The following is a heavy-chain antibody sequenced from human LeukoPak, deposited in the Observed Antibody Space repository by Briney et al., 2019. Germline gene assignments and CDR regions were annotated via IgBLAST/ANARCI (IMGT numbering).Heavy chain of an antibody. J-gene: IGHJ4*02. CDR2: INPNSGGT. CDR3: ARDGVNPVLRYFDWLSPPLDY. Sequence: GASVKVSCKASGYTFTGYYMHWVRQAPGQGLEWMGWINPNSGGTNYAQKFQGWVTMTRDTSISTAYMELSRLRSDDTAVYYCARDGVNPVLRYFDWLSPPLDYWGQGTLVTVSS. CDR1: GYTFTGYY. D-gene: IGHD3-9*01. V-gene: IGHV1-2*04.